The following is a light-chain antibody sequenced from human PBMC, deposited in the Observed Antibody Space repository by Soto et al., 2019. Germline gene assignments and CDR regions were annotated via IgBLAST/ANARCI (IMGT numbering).Light chain of an antibody. CDR2: DAF. V-gene: IGKV3-15*01. J-gene: IGKJ4*01. CDR3: QQYDEWPLT. CDR1: QNVKTR. Sequence: EKRETQLPPTPSFSSGEKDNPSFRASQNVKTRLAWYQQKPGQAPRLLIYDAFTRATGIPARFSGSASGTEFTLTISSLQSEDFAVYYCQQYDEWPLTFGGGTKVDI.